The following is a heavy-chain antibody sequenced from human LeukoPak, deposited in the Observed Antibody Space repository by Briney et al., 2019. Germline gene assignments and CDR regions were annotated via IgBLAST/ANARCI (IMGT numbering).Heavy chain of an antibody. D-gene: IGHD4-17*01. CDR1: GGSISSYH. CDR3: ARGGPESDYGDLDPFDY. CDR2: IYYSGST. V-gene: IGHV4-59*01. J-gene: IGHJ4*02. Sequence: SETLSLTCTVSGGSISSYHWSWIRQPPGKGLEWIGYIYYSGSTNYNPSLKSRVTISVDTSKNQFSLKLSSVTAADTAVYYCARGGPESDYGDLDPFDYWGQGTLVTVSS.